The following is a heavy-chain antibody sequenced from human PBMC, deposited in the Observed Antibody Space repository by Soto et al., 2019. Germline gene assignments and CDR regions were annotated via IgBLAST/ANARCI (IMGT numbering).Heavy chain of an antibody. CDR3: VSLGRYG. CDR2: IKEDGSDK. Sequence: SLILSWAASVSSFSDTWMDWVRQAPGKGPEWVANIKEDGSDKNYVDSVKGRFTISRDNAKNALYLQMNSLRAEATAVYYCVSLGRYGWGQGTRVTVSS. D-gene: IGHD3-16*01. J-gene: IGHJ6*02. CDR1: VSSFSDTW. V-gene: IGHV3-7*01.